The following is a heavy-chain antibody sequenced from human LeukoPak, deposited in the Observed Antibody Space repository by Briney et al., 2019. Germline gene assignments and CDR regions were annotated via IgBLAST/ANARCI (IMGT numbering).Heavy chain of an antibody. V-gene: IGHV4-59*01. D-gene: IGHD6-13*01. CDR3: ARDQGAFYSRSWLDY. J-gene: IGHJ4*02. CDR2: IYHSGST. CDR1: GVSISGYQ. Sequence: PSETLSLTCTVSGVSISGYQWSWIRQPPGKGLEWIGYIYHSGSTNYNPSLKSRVTISVDTSKNQFSLRLTSVTAADTAVYYCARDQGAFYSRSWLDYWGQGTLVTVSS.